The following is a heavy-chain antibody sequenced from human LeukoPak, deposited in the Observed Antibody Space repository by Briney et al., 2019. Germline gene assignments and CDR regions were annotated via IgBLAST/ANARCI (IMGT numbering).Heavy chain of an antibody. V-gene: IGHV3-33*01. Sequence: GGSLRLSCAAFGFTFSIYGMHWVRQAPGKGLEWVALIWFDGTKKHYADSVKGRFTISRDNSKNTLYLQMNSLRAEDTAVYYCAREEATTVRGVSDYWGQGTLVTVSS. CDR3: AREEATTVRGVSDY. D-gene: IGHD3-10*01. CDR2: IWFDGTKK. CDR1: GFTFSIYG. J-gene: IGHJ4*02.